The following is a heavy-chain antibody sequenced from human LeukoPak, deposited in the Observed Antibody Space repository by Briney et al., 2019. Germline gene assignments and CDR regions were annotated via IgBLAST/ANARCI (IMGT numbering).Heavy chain of an antibody. CDR3: ASRSGLGYGPGSFSMDV. J-gene: IGHJ6*02. CDR2: IYSGGST. D-gene: IGHD3-10*01. CDR1: GFTVSSNY. Sequence: GGSLRLSCAASGFTVSSNYMSWVRQAPGKGLEWVSVIYSGGSTYYADSVKGRFTISRDNSKNTLYLQMNSLRAEDTAVYYCASRSGLGYGPGSFSMDVWGQGTTVTVSS. V-gene: IGHV3-66*01.